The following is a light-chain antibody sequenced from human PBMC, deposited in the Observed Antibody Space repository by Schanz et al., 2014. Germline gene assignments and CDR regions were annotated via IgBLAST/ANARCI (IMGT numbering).Light chain of an antibody. CDR3: SSYTISSTPVV. Sequence: QSALTQPASVSGSPGQAITISCTGTSSDIGSGYNYVSWYQQPPGKVPKLMIYDVSDRPAGVSNRFSGSKSGNTASLTISGLQAEDEADYYCSSYTISSTPVVFGGGTKLTVL. CDR2: DVS. J-gene: IGLJ2*01. CDR1: SSDIGSGYNY. V-gene: IGLV2-14*03.